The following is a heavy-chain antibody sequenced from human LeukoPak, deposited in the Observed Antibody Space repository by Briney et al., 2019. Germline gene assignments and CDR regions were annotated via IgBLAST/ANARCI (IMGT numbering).Heavy chain of an antibody. CDR3: AKDIVVASGTKSAFDI. V-gene: IGHV3-11*01. J-gene: IGHJ3*02. CDR1: EFIFSDYY. Sequence: GGSLRLSCAASEFIFSDYYMTWIRQAPGKGLEWISYISNSGDIIYNAGSVRGRFIISRDNAKHSLYLQMNSLRAEDTAVYYCAKDIVVASGTKSAFDIWGQGTMVTVSS. D-gene: IGHD3-10*01. CDR2: ISNSGDII.